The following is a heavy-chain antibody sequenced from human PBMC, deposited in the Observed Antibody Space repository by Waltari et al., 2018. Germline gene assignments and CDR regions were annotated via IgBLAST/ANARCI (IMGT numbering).Heavy chain of an antibody. V-gene: IGHV3-74*01. J-gene: IGHJ3*02. CDR3: ARDFKVMMSAFDI. D-gene: IGHD3-16*01. CDR1: GFTFSSYW. Sequence: EVQLVESGGGLVQPGGSLRLSCAASGFTFSSYWMHWVRQAPGKGLVWVSRINTDGGSTSYADSVKGRFTISRDNAKNTLYLQMNSLRAEDTAVYYCARDFKVMMSAFDIWGQGTMVTVSS. CDR2: INTDGGST.